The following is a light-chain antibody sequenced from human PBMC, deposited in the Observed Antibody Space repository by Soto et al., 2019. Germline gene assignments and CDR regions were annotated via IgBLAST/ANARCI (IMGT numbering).Light chain of an antibody. Sequence: EIVMTQSPATLSVSPGERATLSCRASQSVSSNLAWYQQKPGQAPRLLIYGASTRATGIPARFSGSGSGTEFNPTHSSLESEDFAGYYFQEYNNWPPWTFGQGTKVEIK. J-gene: IGKJ1*01. CDR2: GAS. V-gene: IGKV3-15*01. CDR3: QEYNNWPPWT. CDR1: QSVSSN.